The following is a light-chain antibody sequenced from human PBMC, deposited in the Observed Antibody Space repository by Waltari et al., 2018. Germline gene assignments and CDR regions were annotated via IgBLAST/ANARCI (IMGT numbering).Light chain of an antibody. CDR2: KDT. CDR3: QSADSTSSFYL. CDR1: SLLKQY. Sequence: SADLRQPPSVSVSPGQTATITCSGESLLKQYASWHQHKPGQAPVQVIYKDTERPSGIPERFSGSSSGTTVTLTIRGVQAEDEAVYYCQSADSTSSFYLFGAGTRVSV. V-gene: IGLV3-25*03. J-gene: IGLJ1*01.